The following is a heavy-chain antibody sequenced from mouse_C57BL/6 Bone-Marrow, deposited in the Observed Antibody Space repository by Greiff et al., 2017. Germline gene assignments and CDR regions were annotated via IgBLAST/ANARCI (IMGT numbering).Heavy chain of an antibody. CDR1: GYTFTNYW. D-gene: IGHD2-1*01. CDR2: IYPGGGYT. V-gene: IGHV1-63*01. CDR3: ARFGNRAWFAY. Sequence: QVQLQQSGAELVRPGTSVKMSCKASGYTFTNYWIGWAKQRPGHGLEWIGDIYPGGGYTNYNEKFKGKATLTADKSSSTAYMQVSSLTSEDSAIYYCARFGNRAWFAYWGQGTLVTVSA. J-gene: IGHJ3*01.